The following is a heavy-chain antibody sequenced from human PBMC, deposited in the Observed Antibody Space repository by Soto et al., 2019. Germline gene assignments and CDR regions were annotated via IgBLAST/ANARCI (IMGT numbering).Heavy chain of an antibody. V-gene: IGHV3-7*01. CDR2: RNADGSET. CDR3: SRSLDF. CDR1: GFTFSSFW. J-gene: IGHJ4*02. Sequence: GGSLRLSYAASGFTFSSFWMDWVRQAPGKGLEWVANRNADGSETHYVDSVKGRFTISRDKAKNSLYLQMSRLTAEDSALYYCSRSLDFWGQGTRVTVSS.